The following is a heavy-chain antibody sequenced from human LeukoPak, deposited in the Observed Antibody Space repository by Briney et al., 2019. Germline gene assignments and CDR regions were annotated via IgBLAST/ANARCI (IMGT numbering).Heavy chain of an antibody. Sequence: GESLKISCKGSGYPFTNYWIAWVRQKPGKGLEWMGMIYPSDSTVRYSPSFQGQVTISVDKSTNTAYVHWADLEASDIAIYYCARRSNAVGDFDLWGQGTLVTVSS. J-gene: IGHJ4*02. D-gene: IGHD3-16*01. CDR1: GYPFTNYW. V-gene: IGHV5-51*01. CDR2: IYPSDSTV. CDR3: ARRSNAVGDFDL.